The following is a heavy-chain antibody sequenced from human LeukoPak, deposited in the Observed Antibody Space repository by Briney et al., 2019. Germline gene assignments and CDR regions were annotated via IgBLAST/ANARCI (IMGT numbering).Heavy chain of an antibody. Sequence: PGGSLRLSCAASGFTFNTYSMNWVRQAPGKGLEWVSSISGSSKYIYYADSVKGRFTISRDNAKNSLYLQMNSLRAEDTAVYYCARGLTIFGVVNDAFDIWGQGTMVTVSS. V-gene: IGHV3-21*01. J-gene: IGHJ3*02. CDR2: ISGSSKYI. CDR3: ARGLTIFGVVNDAFDI. CDR1: GFTFNTYS. D-gene: IGHD3-3*01.